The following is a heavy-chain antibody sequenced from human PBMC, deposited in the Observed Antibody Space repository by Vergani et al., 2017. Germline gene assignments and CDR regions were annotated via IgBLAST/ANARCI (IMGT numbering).Heavy chain of an antibody. CDR2: ISSSSSYI. V-gene: IGHV3-21*01. J-gene: IGHJ6*03. CDR3: ASLSSPPYYYYMDV. D-gene: IGHD6-6*01. Sequence: EVQLVESGGGLVQPGRSLRLSCAASGFTFDDYAMHWVRQAPGKGLEWVSSISSSSSYIYYADSVKGRFTISRDNAKNSLYLQMNSLRAEDTAVYYCASLSSPPYYYYMDVWGKGTTVTVSS. CDR1: GFTFDDYA.